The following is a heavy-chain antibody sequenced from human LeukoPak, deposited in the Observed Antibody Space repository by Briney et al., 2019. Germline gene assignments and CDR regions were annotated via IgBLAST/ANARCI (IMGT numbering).Heavy chain of an antibody. V-gene: IGHV4-59*01. J-gene: IGHJ4*02. CDR1: GGSISSYY. CDR3: ARGTYYYDSSEGY. D-gene: IGHD3-22*01. CDR2: IYYSGST. Sequence: SETLSLTCTVSGGSISSYYWSWIRQPRGKGLEWIGYIYYSGSTNYNPSLKSRVTISVDTSRNQFSLKLSSVTAADTAVYYCARGTYYYDSSEGYWGQGILVTVSS.